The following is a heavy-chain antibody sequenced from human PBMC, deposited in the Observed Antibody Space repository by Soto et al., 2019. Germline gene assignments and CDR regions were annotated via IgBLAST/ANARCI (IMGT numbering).Heavy chain of an antibody. CDR1: GFTFSSYW. D-gene: IGHD4-4*01. Sequence: EVQLVESGGGLVQPGGSLRLSCAASGFTFSSYWMHWVRQAPGEGLMWVSRINPDGSTTSYADSVKGRFTISRDNAKNTLYLQMNSLRVEDTAVYYCARVPTTVTTHGMDVWGQGTTVTVSS. CDR3: ARVPTTVTTHGMDV. J-gene: IGHJ6*02. V-gene: IGHV3-74*01. CDR2: INPDGSTT.